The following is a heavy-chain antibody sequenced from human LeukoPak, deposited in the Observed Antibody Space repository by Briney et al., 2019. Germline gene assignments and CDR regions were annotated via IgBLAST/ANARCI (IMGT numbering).Heavy chain of an antibody. Sequence: GGSLRLSCAASGFTFDDYAMHWVRQAPGKGLEWVSLICGDGDSTYYADSVKGRFTISRDNSTNSLYLQMNSLRTEDTAFYYCAKGDGYCSTTSCLAGDYWGQGTLVTVSS. CDR3: AKGDGYCSTTSCLAGDY. D-gene: IGHD2-2*01. CDR1: GFTFDDYA. J-gene: IGHJ4*02. V-gene: IGHV3-43*02. CDR2: ICGDGDST.